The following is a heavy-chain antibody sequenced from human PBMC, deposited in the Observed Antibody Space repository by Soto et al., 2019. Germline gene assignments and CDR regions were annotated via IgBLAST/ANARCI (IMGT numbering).Heavy chain of an antibody. V-gene: IGHV5-51*01. D-gene: IGHD2-2*02. CDR2: IYPGDSNT. CDR1: GYSFTSYW. J-gene: IGHJ4*02. Sequence: PGESLKISCKGSGYSFTSYWIGWVRQKPGKGLEWMGIIYPGDSNTRYSPSFQGQVTISADKSISTAYLQWSSLKASDTAIYYCARQGYCSSTACYTVDYWGQGTLVTVSS. CDR3: ARQGYCSSTACYTVDY.